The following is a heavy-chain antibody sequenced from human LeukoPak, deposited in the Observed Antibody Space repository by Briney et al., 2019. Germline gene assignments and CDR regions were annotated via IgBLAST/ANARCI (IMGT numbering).Heavy chain of an antibody. Sequence: ASVKVSCKASGYTFTSYDINWVRQATGQGLEWMGWMNPNSGNTGYAQKFQGRVTMTRNTSISTAYMDLSSLRSDDTAVYYCARVEDYGDPFDYWGQGTLVTVSS. CDR2: MNPNSGNT. V-gene: IGHV1-8*01. CDR3: ARVEDYGDPFDY. D-gene: IGHD4-17*01. J-gene: IGHJ4*02. CDR1: GYTFTSYD.